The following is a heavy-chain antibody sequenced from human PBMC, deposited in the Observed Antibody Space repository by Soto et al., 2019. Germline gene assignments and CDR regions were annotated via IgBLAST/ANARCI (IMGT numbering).Heavy chain of an antibody. CDR1: GGSISSGGYY. Sequence: SETLSLTCTVSGGSISSGGYYWSWIRQHPGKGLEWIGYIYYSGSTYYNPSLKSRVTISVDTSKNQFSLKLSSVTAADTAVYYCAINVGLSYYYYYGMDVWSQGTTVTVSS. J-gene: IGHJ6*02. V-gene: IGHV4-31*03. CDR2: IYYSGST. CDR3: AINVGLSYYYYYGMDV. D-gene: IGHD3-10*01.